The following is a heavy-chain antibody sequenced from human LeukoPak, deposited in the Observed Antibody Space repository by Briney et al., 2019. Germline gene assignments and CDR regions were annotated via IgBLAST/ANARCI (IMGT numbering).Heavy chain of an antibody. V-gene: IGHV3-66*01. D-gene: IGHD2-15*01. J-gene: IGHJ4*02. CDR1: GFTVSSNY. Sequence: GGSLRLSCAASGFTVSSNYMSWVRQAPGKGLEWVSVIYSGGSTYYADSVKGRLTISRDNSKNTLYLQMNSLRAEDTAVYYCARGDCSGGSCYPYYFDYWGQGTLVTVSS. CDR2: IYSGGST. CDR3: ARGDCSGGSCYPYYFDY.